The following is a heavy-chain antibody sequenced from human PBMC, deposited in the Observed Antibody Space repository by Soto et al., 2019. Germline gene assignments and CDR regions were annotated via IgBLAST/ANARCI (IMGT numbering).Heavy chain of an antibody. J-gene: IGHJ4*02. Sequence: QVQLVESGGGVVQPGRSLRLSCAASGFTFSSYAMHWVRQAPGKGLEWVAVISYGGSNKYYADSVKGRFTISRDNSKNTLYLQMNRLRAEYTAVYYCARAQGPWTYYFDYWGQGTLVTVSS. V-gene: IGHV3-30-3*01. D-gene: IGHD5-12*01. CDR3: ARAQGPWTYYFDY. CDR1: GFTFSSYA. CDR2: ISYGGSNK.